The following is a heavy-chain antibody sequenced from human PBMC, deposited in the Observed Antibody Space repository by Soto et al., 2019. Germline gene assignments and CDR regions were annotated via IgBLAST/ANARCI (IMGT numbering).Heavy chain of an antibody. CDR3: ARHIRGYSYGYVYFDY. Sequence: SETLSLTCSVSGGSISSSSYFWGWIRQPPGKGLEWIGSIYYSGSTYYNPSLKSRVTISVDTSKNQFSLKLSSVTAADTAVYYCARHIRGYSYGYVYFDYWGQGTLVTVSS. D-gene: IGHD5-18*01. V-gene: IGHV4-39*01. J-gene: IGHJ4*02. CDR2: IYYSGST. CDR1: GGSISSSSYF.